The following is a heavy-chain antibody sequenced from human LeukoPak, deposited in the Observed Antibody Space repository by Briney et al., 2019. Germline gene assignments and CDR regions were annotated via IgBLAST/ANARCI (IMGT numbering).Heavy chain of an antibody. CDR2: ISSSSSYI. CDR3: ARTGWLYYFDY. D-gene: IGHD5-24*01. J-gene: IGHJ4*02. V-gene: IGHV3-21*01. CDR1: GFTFSSYS. Sequence: NPGGSLRLSCAASGFTFSSYSMNWVRQAPGKGLEWVSSISSSSSYIYYADSVKGRFTISRDNSKNTLYLQMNSLRAEDTAVYYCARTGWLYYFDYWGQGTLVTVSS.